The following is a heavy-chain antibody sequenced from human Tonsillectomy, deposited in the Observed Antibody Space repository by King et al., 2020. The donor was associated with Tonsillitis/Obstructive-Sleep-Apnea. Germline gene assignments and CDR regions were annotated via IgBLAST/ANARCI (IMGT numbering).Heavy chain of an antibody. CDR1: GGFFSGYY. V-gene: IGHV4-34*01. J-gene: IGHJ5*02. CDR3: VTKGVWSLDH. CDR2: INHSGGT. Sequence: VQLQQWGAGLLKPSETLSLTCAIHGGFFSGYYWSWVRQPPGEGLEWIGEINHSGGTNYNPSLKSRVTISRDTSKNQISLKLNSVTAADTAVYYCVTKGVWSLDHWGQGTLVTVSS. D-gene: IGHD2-21*01.